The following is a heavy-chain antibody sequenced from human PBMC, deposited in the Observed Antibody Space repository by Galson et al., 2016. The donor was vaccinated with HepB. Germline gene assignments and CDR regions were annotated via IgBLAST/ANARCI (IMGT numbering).Heavy chain of an antibody. CDR3: ARAPWGYCANGLCSGYYFDD. CDR1: GYSFSSSG. Sequence: SVKVSCKASGYSFSSSGISWVRQAPGQGLEWMGWISAYNRNTNYAQKFQGRITMTTDTSTNTAYMELRSLRSDDTAVYYCARAPWGYCANGLCSGYYFDDWGQGTLVTVSS. V-gene: IGHV1-18*01. D-gene: IGHD2-8*01. J-gene: IGHJ4*02. CDR2: ISAYNRNT.